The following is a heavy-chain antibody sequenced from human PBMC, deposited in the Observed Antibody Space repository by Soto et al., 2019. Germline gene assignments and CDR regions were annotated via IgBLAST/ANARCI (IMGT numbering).Heavy chain of an antibody. CDR1: GFTFSSYG. Sequence: GGSLRLSCAASGFTFSSYGMHWVRQAPGKGLEWVAVISYDGSNKYYADSVKGRFTISRDNSKNTLYLQMNSLRAEDTAVYYCAKAERRYGDSYYFDYWGQGTLVTVSS. CDR3: AKAERRYGDSYYFDY. CDR2: ISYDGSNK. D-gene: IGHD4-17*01. V-gene: IGHV3-30*18. J-gene: IGHJ4*02.